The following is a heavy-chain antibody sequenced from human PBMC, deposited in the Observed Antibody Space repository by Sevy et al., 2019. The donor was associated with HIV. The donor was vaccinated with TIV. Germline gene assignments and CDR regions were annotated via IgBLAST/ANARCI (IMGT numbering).Heavy chain of an antibody. CDR3: AREYRPRSGYQYYFDY. J-gene: IGHJ4*02. Sequence: ASVKVSCKASGYTFTSYDINWVRQATGQGLEWMGWMNPNRGNTGYAQKFQGRVTITTDTSISTAYMELSSLRSEDTAVYYCAREYRPRSGYQYYFDYWGQGTLVTVSS. CDR1: GYTFTSYD. D-gene: IGHD3-22*01. V-gene: IGHV1-8*03. CDR2: MNPNRGNT.